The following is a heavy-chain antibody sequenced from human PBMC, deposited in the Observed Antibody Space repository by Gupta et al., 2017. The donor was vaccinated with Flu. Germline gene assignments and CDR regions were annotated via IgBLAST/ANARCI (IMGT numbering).Heavy chain of an antibody. Sequence: DVQLVESGGGLIQPGGSLRLSCAASGFSVGSNYLTWVRQAPGKGLEWVSVIYSSGRTFYADSVKGRFTISRDNSKNTLYLQMNSLRAEDTAVYYCSRVNVRIAPSATGAFDIWGQGTVVTVSS. J-gene: IGHJ3*02. CDR2: IYSSGRT. D-gene: IGHD6-13*01. V-gene: IGHV3-53*01. CDR3: SRVNVRIAPSATGAFDI. CDR1: GFSVGSNY.